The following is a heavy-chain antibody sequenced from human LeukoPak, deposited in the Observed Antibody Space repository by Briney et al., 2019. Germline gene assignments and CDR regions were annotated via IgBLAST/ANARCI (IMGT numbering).Heavy chain of an antibody. CDR3: ARRTNDYDILTGYYYGMDV. D-gene: IGHD3-9*01. V-gene: IGHV5-10-1*01. CDR2: FDPSDSYT. J-gene: IGHJ6*02. Sequence: GESLKISCKGSGYSFTSYWISWVRQMPGKGLEWMGRFDPSDSYTNYSPSFQGHVTISADKSISTAYLQWSSLKASDTDMYYCARRTNDYDILTGYYYGMDVWGQGTTVTVSS. CDR1: GYSFTSYW.